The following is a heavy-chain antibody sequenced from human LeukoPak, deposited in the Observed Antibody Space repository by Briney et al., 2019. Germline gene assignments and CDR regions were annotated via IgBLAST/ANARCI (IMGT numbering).Heavy chain of an antibody. CDR2: NSGSGGST. V-gene: IGHV3-23*01. CDR1: GFTFSSYA. Sequence: GGSLRLSCAASGFTFSSYAMSWVRQAPGKGLEWVSGNSGSGGSTYYADSVKGRFTISRDNSKNTLYLQMNSLRAEDTAVYYCAKRSGYYYDSSGYYYADYWGQGTLVTVSS. CDR3: AKRSGYYYDSSGYYYADY. J-gene: IGHJ4*02. D-gene: IGHD3-22*01.